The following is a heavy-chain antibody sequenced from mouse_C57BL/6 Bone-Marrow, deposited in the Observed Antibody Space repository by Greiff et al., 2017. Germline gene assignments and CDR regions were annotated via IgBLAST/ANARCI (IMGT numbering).Heavy chain of an antibody. J-gene: IGHJ4*01. CDR3: AIFTTVVDYYAVDY. V-gene: IGHV1-74*01. CDR2: IHPSGSDT. D-gene: IGHD1-1*01. Sequence: VQLLQPGADLVKPGASVTVSCKASGYTFTSYWMYWVQQTPGQGLEWIGRIHPSGSDTYYTQKFKGKATLTVDKSSNTAYMKLSSLTSEDSAVYYGAIFTTVVDYYAVDYWGQGTTVTVSS. CDR1: GYTFTSYW.